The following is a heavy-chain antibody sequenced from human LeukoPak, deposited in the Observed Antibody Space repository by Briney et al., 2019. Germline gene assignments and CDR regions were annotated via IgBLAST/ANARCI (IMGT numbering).Heavy chain of an antibody. J-gene: IGHJ4*02. CDR3: ARELWFGEFFDY. CDR2: INYSGSS. Sequence: SETLSLTCTVSGGSISNTLYSWGWIRQSPGNGLQWIGIINYSGSSYFHDSLRSRVTMSVDTSDNQFSLRLTSVTAADTAVYYCARELWFGEFFDYWGQGTLVTVSS. D-gene: IGHD3-10*01. CDR1: GGSISNTLYS. V-gene: IGHV4-39*02.